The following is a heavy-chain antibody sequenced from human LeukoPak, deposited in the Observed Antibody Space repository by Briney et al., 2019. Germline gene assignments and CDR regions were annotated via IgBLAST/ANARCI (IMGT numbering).Heavy chain of an antibody. CDR2: IYYSGST. J-gene: IGHJ6*02. CDR1: GGSISSGGYY. D-gene: IGHD6-13*01. CDR3: ARVIAAAGHANYYYYGMDV. Sequence: SETLSLTCTVSGGSISSGGYYWSWIRQHPGKGLECIGYIYYSGSTYYNPSLKSRVTISVDTSKNQFSLKLSSVTAADTAVYYCARVIAAAGHANYYYYGMDVWGQGTTVTVSS. V-gene: IGHV4-31*03.